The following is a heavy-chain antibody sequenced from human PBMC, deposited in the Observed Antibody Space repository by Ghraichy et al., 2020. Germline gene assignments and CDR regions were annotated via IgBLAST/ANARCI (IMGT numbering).Heavy chain of an antibody. Sequence: LSLTCAASGFTFSSYWMHWVRQAPGKGLLWVSRINGDGTTTHYADSVKGRFTISRDNAKNMLYLQMNSLRAEDTAIYYCVRAFDYWGQGTLVTVSS. V-gene: IGHV3-74*01. CDR1: GFTFSSYW. CDR2: INGDGTTT. J-gene: IGHJ4*02. CDR3: VRAFDY.